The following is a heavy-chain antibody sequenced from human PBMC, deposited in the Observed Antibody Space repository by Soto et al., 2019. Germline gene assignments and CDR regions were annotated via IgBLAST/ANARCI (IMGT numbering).Heavy chain of an antibody. J-gene: IGHJ4*02. D-gene: IGHD3-16*02. CDR2: IFHSGTT. Sequence: SETLSLTCTVSGYSISSGYYWGWIRQPPGKGLEWIGIIFHSGTTYYNPSLRSRVTISVDTSKNHFSLKLDSVTAADTAVYYCARTDTFGGVVAPYFDYWGQGNLVTVSS. CDR1: GYSISSGYY. V-gene: IGHV4-38-2*02. CDR3: ARTDTFGGVVAPYFDY.